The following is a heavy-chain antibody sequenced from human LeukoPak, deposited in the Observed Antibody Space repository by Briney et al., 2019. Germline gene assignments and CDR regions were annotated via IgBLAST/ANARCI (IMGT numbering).Heavy chain of an antibody. Sequence: PGRSLRLSCAASGFTFGSYAMHWVRQAPGKGLEWVAVISYDGSKKYYADAVKGRFTISRDNSKNTLYLQMNSLRAEDTAVYYCARDCSVGAICYWGQGTLVTVSS. CDR3: ARDCSVGAICY. J-gene: IGHJ4*02. CDR1: GFTFGSYA. V-gene: IGHV3-30-3*01. CDR2: ISYDGSKK. D-gene: IGHD1-26*01.